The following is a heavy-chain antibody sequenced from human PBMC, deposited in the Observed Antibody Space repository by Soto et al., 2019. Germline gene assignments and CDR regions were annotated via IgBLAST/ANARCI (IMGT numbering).Heavy chain of an antibody. CDR2: ITDTLTDSVLRI. CDR3: ATHPHYSFED. J-gene: IGHJ1*01. V-gene: IGHV3-23*01. D-gene: IGHD3-10*01. Sequence: AGGSLRLSCAASGFTFGNFAMSWVRQAPGKGLEWVSTITDTLTDSVLRIYYADSVKGRFTISRDNSNNTLYLQMNSLRTEDTAVYYCATHPHYSFEDWGQGTLATVSS. CDR1: GFTFGNFA.